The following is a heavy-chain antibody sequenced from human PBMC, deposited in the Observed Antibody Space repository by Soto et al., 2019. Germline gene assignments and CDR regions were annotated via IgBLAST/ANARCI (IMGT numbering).Heavy chain of an antibody. CDR3: ARDFKAGKGYDY. CDR2: IYSGGST. Sequence: PGGSLRLSCAASGLSVTTNYRSWVRQAPGKGLEWVSGIYSGGSTYYAESVKGRFTISRDNSKNTLYLQMNSLRAEDTAVYYCARDFKAGKGYDYWGQGSLVTSPQ. V-gene: IGHV3-66*01. D-gene: IGHD6-13*01. J-gene: IGHJ4*02. CDR1: GLSVTTNY.